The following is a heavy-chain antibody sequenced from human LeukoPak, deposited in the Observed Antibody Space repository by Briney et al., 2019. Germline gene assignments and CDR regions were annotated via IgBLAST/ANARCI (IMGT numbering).Heavy chain of an antibody. D-gene: IGHD6-13*01. V-gene: IGHV3-23*01. J-gene: IGHJ3*02. CDR1: GFTFSSYA. CDR2: ISGSGGST. CDR3: AKSRGSSWTYDAFDI. Sequence: GGSLRLSCAASGFTFSSYAMSWVRQAPGKGLEWVSAISGSGGSTYYADSVKGRFTISRDNTKNTLYLQMNSLRAENTAVYYCAKSRGSSWTYDAFDIWGQGTMVTVSS.